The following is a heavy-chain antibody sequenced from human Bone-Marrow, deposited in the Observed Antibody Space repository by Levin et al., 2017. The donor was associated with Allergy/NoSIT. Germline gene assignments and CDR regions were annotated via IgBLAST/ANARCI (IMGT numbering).Heavy chain of an antibody. J-gene: IGHJ4*02. CDR1: GGSISSSGYH. D-gene: IGHD1-1*01. V-gene: IGHV4-31*03. Sequence: SCTVSGGSISSSGYHWTWLRQYPNKGLEWIGYISYRGSTYFNPSLKSRLTMSIDTSEQHFSLNLTSVSAADTAIYYCARLDGYSFDYWGQGALVTVSS. CDR2: ISYRGST. CDR3: ARLDGYSFDY.